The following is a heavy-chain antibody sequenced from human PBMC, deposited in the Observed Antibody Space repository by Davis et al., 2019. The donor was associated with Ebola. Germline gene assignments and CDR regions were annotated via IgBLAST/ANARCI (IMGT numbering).Heavy chain of an antibody. CDR1: GFTVSSKY. V-gene: IGHV3-53*01. CDR2: IYSGGST. J-gene: IGHJ2*01. CDR3: ARVNTATTEWYFDF. Sequence: PGGSLRLSCAASGFTVSSKYMSWVRQAPGKGLEWVSLIYSGGSTYYGDSVKGRFTMSRDNSKSTLYLQMNNLRAGDTAVYYCARVNTATTEWYFDFWGRGTLVTVSS. D-gene: IGHD1-1*01.